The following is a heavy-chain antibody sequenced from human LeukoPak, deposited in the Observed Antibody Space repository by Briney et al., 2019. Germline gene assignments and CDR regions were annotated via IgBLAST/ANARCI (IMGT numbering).Heavy chain of an antibody. V-gene: IGHV4-34*01. J-gene: IGHJ6*03. CDR3: ARGGGRYCSSTSCSKPYYYYYMDV. CDR1: GGSFSGYY. CDR2: INHSGST. Sequence: SETLSLTCAVYGGSFSGYYWSWIRQPPGKGLEWIGEINHSGSTNYNPSLKSRVTISVDTSKNQFSLKLSSVIAADTAVYYCARGGGRYCSSTSCSKPYYYYYMDVWGKGTTVTVSS. D-gene: IGHD2-2*01.